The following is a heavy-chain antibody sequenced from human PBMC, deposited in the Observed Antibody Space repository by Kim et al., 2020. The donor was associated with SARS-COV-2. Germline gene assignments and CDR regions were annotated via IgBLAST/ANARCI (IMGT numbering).Heavy chain of an antibody. CDR2: T. J-gene: IGHJ6*02. CDR3: ARRFLGYYYYV. V-gene: IGHV4-39*07. Sequence: TYYNPSLKSRVTISIDTSKNQFSLKLSSVTAADTAVYYCARRFLGYYYYVWGQGTTVTVSS. D-gene: IGHD3-10*01.